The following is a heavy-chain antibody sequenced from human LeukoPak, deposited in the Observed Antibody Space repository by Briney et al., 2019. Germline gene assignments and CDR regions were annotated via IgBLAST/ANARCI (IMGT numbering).Heavy chain of an antibody. CDR1: GDSLGSFA. V-gene: IGHV1-69*01. J-gene: IGHJ5*02. CDR2: IIPVPNKP. D-gene: IGHD3-16*02. Sequence: SVKVSCKASGDSLGSFAISWVRQAPGQGLEWMGGIIPVPNKPNYAQKFQGRVTISVDESTNTAFMELSSLTSEDTAVYYCAKGGPRLSHPVGFDPGGQGTLVTVSS. CDR3: AKGGPRLSHPVGFDP.